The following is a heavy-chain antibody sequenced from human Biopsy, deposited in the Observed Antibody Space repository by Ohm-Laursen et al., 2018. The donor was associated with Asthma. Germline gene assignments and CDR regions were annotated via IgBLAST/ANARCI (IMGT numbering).Heavy chain of an antibody. D-gene: IGHD4-17*01. J-gene: IGHJ4*02. CDR3: PRAQDGDYGPGFDY. V-gene: IGHV4-59*08. CDR1: GGSISSHY. CDR2: IYYSGST. Sequence: GTLSLTCTVSGGSISSHYWSWIRQPPGKGLEWIGYIYYSGSTNYNPSLKSRVTISVDTSKNQFSLKLSSVTAADTAVYYCPRAQDGDYGPGFDYWGQGTLVTVSS.